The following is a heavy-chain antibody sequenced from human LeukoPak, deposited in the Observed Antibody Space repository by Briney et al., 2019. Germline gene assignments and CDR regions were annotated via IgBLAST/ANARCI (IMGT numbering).Heavy chain of an antibody. CDR3: ARKGRDGYNYFDY. J-gene: IGHJ4*02. V-gene: IGHV5-51*01. CDR2: IYPGDSDT. D-gene: IGHD5-24*01. CDR1: GYSFTSYW. Sequence: GESPKISCKGSGYSFTSYWIGWVRQMPGKDLEWMGIIYPGDSDTRYSPSFQGQVTISADKSISTAYLQWSSLKASDTAIYYCARKGRDGYNYFDYWGQGTLVTVSS.